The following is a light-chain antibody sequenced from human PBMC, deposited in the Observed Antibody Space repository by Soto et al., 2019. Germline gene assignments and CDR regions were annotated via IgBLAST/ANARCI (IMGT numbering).Light chain of an antibody. CDR2: GNS. CDR3: QSYESSLSGYV. V-gene: IGLV1-40*01. J-gene: IGLJ1*01. CDR1: SSNIGAGYD. Sequence: QSVLTQPPSVSGAPGQRVTISCTGSSSNIGAGYDVHWYQQLPGTAPKLLIYGNSNRPSGVPDRFSGSKSGTSASLAITGLQAEDDADYYWQSYESSLSGYVFGTGTKVTVL.